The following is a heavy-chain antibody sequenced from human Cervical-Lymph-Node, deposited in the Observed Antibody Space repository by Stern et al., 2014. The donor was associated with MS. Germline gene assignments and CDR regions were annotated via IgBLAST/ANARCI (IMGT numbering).Heavy chain of an antibody. CDR1: GYTFINYS. Sequence: VQLVESGAEVKKPGASVKVSCKASGYTFINYSMHWVRQAPGQGLEWMGIIKRSDGSATYAQNFQGRVTMTRDTSTSTVYMELSSLRSEDTAVYYCARDRYSGSYWTWFDPWGQGTLVTVSS. D-gene: IGHD1-26*01. V-gene: IGHV1-46*01. J-gene: IGHJ5*02. CDR3: ARDRYSGSYWTWFDP. CDR2: IKRSDGSA.